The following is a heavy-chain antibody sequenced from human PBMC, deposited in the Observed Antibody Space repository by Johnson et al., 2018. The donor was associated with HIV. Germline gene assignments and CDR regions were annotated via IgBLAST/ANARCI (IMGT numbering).Heavy chain of an antibody. CDR1: GFRFSSYA. D-gene: IGHD3/OR15-3a*01. CDR3: AKGFFELDDAFDI. V-gene: IGHV3-30*04. J-gene: IGHJ3*02. Sequence: QVQLVESGGGLIQPGGSLRLSCVASGFRFSSYAVHWVRQAPGKGLEWVAVISYDGSNKYYADSVKGRFTISRDNSKNTLYLQMNSLRAEDTAVYYCAKGFFELDDAFDIWGQGTMVAVSS. CDR2: ISYDGSNK.